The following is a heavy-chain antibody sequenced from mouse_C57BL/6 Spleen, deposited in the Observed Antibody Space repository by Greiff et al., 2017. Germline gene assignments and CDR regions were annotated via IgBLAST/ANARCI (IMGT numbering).Heavy chain of an antibody. V-gene: IGHV1-59*01. Sequence: QVQLQQPGAELVRPGTSVKLSCKASGYTFTSYWMPWVKQRPGQGLEWIGVIDPSDSYTNYNQKFKGKATLTVDTSSSTAYMQLSSLTSEDSAVYYCESPFYEGYCPFAYWGQGTLVTVSA. J-gene: IGHJ3*01. CDR1: GYTFTSYW. D-gene: IGHD2-3*01. CDR2: IDPSDSYT. CDR3: ESPFYEGYCPFAY.